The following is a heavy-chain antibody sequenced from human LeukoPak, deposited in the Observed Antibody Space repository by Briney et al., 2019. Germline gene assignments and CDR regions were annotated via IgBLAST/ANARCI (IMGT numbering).Heavy chain of an antibody. CDR3: ARQITSPYYYYGMDV. D-gene: IGHD3-10*01. Sequence: GGSLRLSCAASGFTFSSYAMSWVHQAPGKGLEWVSAISGSGGSTYYADSVKGRFTISRDNSKNTLYLQMNSLRAEDTAVYYCARQITSPYYYYGMDVWGQGTTVAVSS. J-gene: IGHJ6*02. CDR1: GFTFSSYA. V-gene: IGHV3-23*01. CDR2: ISGSGGST.